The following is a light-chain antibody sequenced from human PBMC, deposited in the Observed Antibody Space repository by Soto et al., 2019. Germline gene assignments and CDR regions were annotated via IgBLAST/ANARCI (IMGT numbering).Light chain of an antibody. CDR2: EVS. CDR3: TSYTGSTTLV. CDR1: SSDVGGYNY. Sequence: QSVLTQPASVSGSPGQSITISCTGTSSDVGGYNYVSWYQQHPGKAPKLMIYEVSNRPSGVSTRFSGSKSGNTASLTISGLQAGDEAVYYCTSYTGSTTLVFGTGTKLTLL. V-gene: IGLV2-14*01. J-gene: IGLJ1*01.